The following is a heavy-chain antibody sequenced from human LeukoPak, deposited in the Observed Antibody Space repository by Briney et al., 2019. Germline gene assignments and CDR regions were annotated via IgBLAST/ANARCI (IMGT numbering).Heavy chain of an antibody. Sequence: PGGSLRLSCAVSGFSFRSYTMNWVRQAPGKGLEWVSSISSSSTYIYSADSVKGRFTISRDNAKNSLYLQMNNLRVEDTAVFYCARVGERAFDIWGQGTMVTVPS. CDR1: GFSFRSYT. J-gene: IGHJ3*02. CDR2: ISSSSTYI. CDR3: ARVGERAFDI. V-gene: IGHV3-21*01.